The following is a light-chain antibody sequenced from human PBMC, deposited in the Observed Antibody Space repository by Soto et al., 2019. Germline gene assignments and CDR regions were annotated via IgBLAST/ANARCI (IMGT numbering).Light chain of an antibody. CDR3: SSYTSSSTDV. J-gene: IGLJ1*01. CDR2: DVS. CDR1: SSDVGGYNY. Sequence: QSARTQPASVTGSPGQAITISCTGTSSDVGGYNYVSWYQQHPGKAPKLMIYDVSNRPSGVSNRFSGSKSGNTASLTISGLQAEDEADYYCSSYTSSSTDVFGTGTKVTVL. V-gene: IGLV2-14*01.